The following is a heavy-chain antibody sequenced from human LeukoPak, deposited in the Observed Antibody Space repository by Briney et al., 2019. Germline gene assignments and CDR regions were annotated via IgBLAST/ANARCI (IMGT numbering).Heavy chain of an antibody. CDR1: GFTFSSYA. Sequence: SGGSLRLSCAASGFTFSSYAMHWVRQAPGKGLEWVAVISYDGSNKYYADSVKGRFTISRDNSKNTLYLQMNSLRPEDTAVYYCAKSGGLAAAGLGYWGQGTLVTVSS. CDR2: ISYDGSNK. D-gene: IGHD6-13*01. CDR3: AKSGGLAAAGLGY. J-gene: IGHJ4*02. V-gene: IGHV3-30*18.